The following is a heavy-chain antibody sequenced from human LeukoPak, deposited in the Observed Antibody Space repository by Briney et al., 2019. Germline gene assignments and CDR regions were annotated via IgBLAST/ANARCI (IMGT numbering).Heavy chain of an antibody. Sequence: GASVKVSFKASGDTFNIYVITWGRQAPGQGLEWMGGFMPLFNTPNYAQKFQGRVSITTDDSTPTSYLALGRLSSEDTAVYYCSTVDRSHFYMAVWGTGTTVTVSS. J-gene: IGHJ6*03. CDR3: STVDRSHFYMAV. CDR2: FMPLFNTP. V-gene: IGHV1-69*05. CDR1: GDTFNIYV.